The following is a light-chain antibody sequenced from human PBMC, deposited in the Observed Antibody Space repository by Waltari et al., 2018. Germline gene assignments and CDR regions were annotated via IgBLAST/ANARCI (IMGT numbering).Light chain of an antibody. V-gene: IGLV2-14*03. CDR3: SSFTTSSTYV. CDR1: SSDVGEYNY. J-gene: IGLJ1*01. Sequence: QSALTQPASVSGSPGQSITISCTGTSSDVGEYNYVSWYHQHPGKAPKLMIYDVNNRPSGVSNRCSGSKSCNTASLTISGLLAEDEADYYCSSFTTSSTYVFGTGTKVTVL. CDR2: DVN.